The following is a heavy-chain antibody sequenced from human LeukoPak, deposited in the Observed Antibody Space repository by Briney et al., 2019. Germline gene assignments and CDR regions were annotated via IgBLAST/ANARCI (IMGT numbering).Heavy chain of an antibody. D-gene: IGHD3-22*01. CDR1: GGSISSGGYY. V-gene: IGHV4-31*09. CDR2: IYYSGST. CDR3: ATYYDRSGYELDY. J-gene: IGHJ4*02. Sequence: SETLSLTCTVSGGSISSGGYYWSWIRQHPGKGLEWIGYIYYSGSTYYNPSLESRVTISLDKSKNQFSLELNSVTAADTAIYYCATYYDRSGYELDYWGQGTLVTVSS.